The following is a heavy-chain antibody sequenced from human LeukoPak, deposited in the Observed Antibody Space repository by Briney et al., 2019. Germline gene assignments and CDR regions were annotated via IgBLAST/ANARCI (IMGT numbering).Heavy chain of an antibody. CDR1: GFTLNTYS. CDR3: ARGGSTYFDY. Sequence: GGSLRLSCAASGFTLNTYSMNWVRQAPGKGLEWVSYISPSSNTIHYADSVKGRFTISRDNVKNSLYLQMNSLRAEDTAVYYCARGGSTYFDYWGQGTLVTVSS. CDR2: ISPSSNTI. D-gene: IGHD3-16*01. J-gene: IGHJ4*02. V-gene: IGHV3-48*04.